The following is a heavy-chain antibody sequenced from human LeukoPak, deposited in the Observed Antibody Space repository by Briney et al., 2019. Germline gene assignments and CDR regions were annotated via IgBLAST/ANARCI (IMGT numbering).Heavy chain of an antibody. J-gene: IGHJ4*02. V-gene: IGHV3-23*01. Sequence: GGSLRLSCAASGFIFSNYAMSWVRQVPGRGLEWVSTISSRGDSSYVADSVKGRFTISRDNSKNSLYLQMNTVRAEDTAVYYCVKGPRPDITVAHTVENWGQGTLVTVSS. D-gene: IGHD6-19*01. CDR3: VKGPRPDITVAHTVEN. CDR2: ISSRGDSS. CDR1: GFIFSNYA.